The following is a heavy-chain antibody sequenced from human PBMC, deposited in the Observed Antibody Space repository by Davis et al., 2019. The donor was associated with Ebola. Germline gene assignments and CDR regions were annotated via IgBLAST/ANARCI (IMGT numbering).Heavy chain of an antibody. CDR3: AKSGLSFGVVKYHYGMDV. J-gene: IGHJ6*04. V-gene: IGHV1-18*04. CDR1: GYTFTNYG. Sequence: AASVKVSCKASGYTFTNYGITWVRQAPGQGLEWMGWINPHNGNTNYAQNVQGRVTMTTDTSTSTAYMEVGILRSDDTAVYYCAKSGLSFGVVKYHYGMDVWGKGTTVTVSS. D-gene: IGHD3-3*01. CDR2: INPHNGNT.